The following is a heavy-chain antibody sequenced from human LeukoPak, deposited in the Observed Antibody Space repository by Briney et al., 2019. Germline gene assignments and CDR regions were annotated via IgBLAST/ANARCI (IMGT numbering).Heavy chain of an antibody. D-gene: IGHD2-2*01. J-gene: IGHJ6*02. V-gene: IGHV1-8*01. CDR2: VNPNSGNT. CDR1: GYTFTSYD. CDR3: ARGWGFEDIVVVPAAPYYYGMDV. Sequence: GASVKVSCKASGYTFTSYDINWVRQATGQGLEWMGWVNPNSGNTGYAQKFQGRVTMTRNTSISTAYMELSSLRSEDTAVYYCARGWGFEDIVVVPAAPYYYGMDVWGQGTTVTVSS.